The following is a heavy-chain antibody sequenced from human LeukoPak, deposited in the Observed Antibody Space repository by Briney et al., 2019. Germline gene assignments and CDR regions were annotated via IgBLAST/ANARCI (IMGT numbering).Heavy chain of an antibody. V-gene: IGHV3-23*01. CDR3: TKKEWN. Sequence: GGSLRLSCAASGFTFSRFTMSWVRQAPGKGLEWVSAIGGSGSSTYYADSVKGRFTISRDNSKNTLSLHMNSLRAEDTAVYYCTKKEWNWGQGTLVTVSS. CDR1: GFTFSRFT. CDR2: IGGSGSST. J-gene: IGHJ4*02. D-gene: IGHD3-3*01.